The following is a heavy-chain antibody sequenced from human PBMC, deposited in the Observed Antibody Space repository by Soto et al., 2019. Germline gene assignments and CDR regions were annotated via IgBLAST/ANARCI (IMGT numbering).Heavy chain of an antibody. D-gene: IGHD2-2*01. Sequence: GASVKVSCKASGGTFGSYAITWVRRAPGQGLEWLGGIIPILNSPAYAQKFQARVVITADEITNTAYMELNSLRFDGTAVYYCAREAPYCTSATCPKFYDMDVWGQGTTVTVSS. CDR2: IIPILNSP. V-gene: IGHV1-69*13. CDR3: AREAPYCTSATCPKFYDMDV. J-gene: IGHJ6*02. CDR1: GGTFGSYA.